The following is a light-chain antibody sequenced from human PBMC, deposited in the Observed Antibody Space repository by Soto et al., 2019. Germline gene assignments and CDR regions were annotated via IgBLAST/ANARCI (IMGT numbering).Light chain of an antibody. CDR3: QQRSNWPT. V-gene: IGKV3-11*01. J-gene: IGKJ2*01. CDR2: DAT. CDR1: LGVSSY. Sequence: EIVLTQSPATLSLSPGERATLSCRASLGVSSYLAWYQQKPGQAPRLLIYDATNRATGIPARFSGSGSGTDFTLTISSLEPEDFAVYYCQQRSNWPTFGQGTKVDIK.